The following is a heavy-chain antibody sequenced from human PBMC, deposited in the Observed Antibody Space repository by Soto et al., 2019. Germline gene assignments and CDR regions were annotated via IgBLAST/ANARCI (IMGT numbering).Heavy chain of an antibody. Sequence: ASVKVSCKASGGTFSSYAISWVRQAPGQGLEWMGGIIPIFGTANYAQKFQGRVTITADEPTSTAYMELSSLRSEDTAVYYCARAPAGTDYYYYGMDVWGQGTTVTVSS. D-gene: IGHD6-13*01. CDR1: GGTFSSYA. V-gene: IGHV1-69*13. J-gene: IGHJ6*02. CDR3: ARAPAGTDYYYYGMDV. CDR2: IIPIFGTA.